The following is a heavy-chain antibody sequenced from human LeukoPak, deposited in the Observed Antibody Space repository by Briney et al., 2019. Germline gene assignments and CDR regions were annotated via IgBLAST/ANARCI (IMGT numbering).Heavy chain of an antibody. CDR1: GYTFTGYY. Sequence: ASVKVSCKASGYTFTGYYMHWVRQAPGQGLEWMGWINPNSGGTNYAQKFQGRVTMTRDTSISTAYMELSRLRSDDTAVYYCASSMVRVSYYYYYMDVWGKGTTVTVSS. CDR2: INPNSGGT. V-gene: IGHV1-2*02. D-gene: IGHD5-18*01. J-gene: IGHJ6*03. CDR3: ASSMVRVSYYYYYMDV.